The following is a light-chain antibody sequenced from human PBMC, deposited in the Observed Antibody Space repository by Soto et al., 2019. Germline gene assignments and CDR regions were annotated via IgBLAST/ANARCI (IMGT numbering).Light chain of an antibody. CDR3: QQYGISPPWT. V-gene: IGKV3-20*01. CDR2: GAS. J-gene: IGKJ2*02. Sequence: EIVLTQSPATLSLSLGERATLSCRASQSVSSSYLAWYQQKPGQAPRLLIYGASSRAPGIPDRFSGRGSGTYFTLTISRLEPQDFAAYYCQQYGISPPWTFGQGTTLEIK. CDR1: QSVSSSY.